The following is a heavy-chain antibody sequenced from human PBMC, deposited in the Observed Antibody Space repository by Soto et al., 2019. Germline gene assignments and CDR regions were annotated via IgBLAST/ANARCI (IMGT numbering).Heavy chain of an antibody. CDR1: GGSISSSSFH. CDR3: AQTYYYGSNWFDP. Sequence: SETLSLTCTVSGGSISSSSFHWGWIRQPPGKGLEWIGSIYYSGSTYYSPSLKSRLTITKDTSKNQVVLTMTNMDPVDTATYYCAQTYYYGSNWFDPWGQGTLVTVSS. CDR2: IYYSGST. D-gene: IGHD3-10*01. V-gene: IGHV4-39*06. J-gene: IGHJ5*02.